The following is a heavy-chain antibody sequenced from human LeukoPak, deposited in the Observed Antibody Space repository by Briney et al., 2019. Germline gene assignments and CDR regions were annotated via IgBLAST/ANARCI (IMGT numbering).Heavy chain of an antibody. CDR1: GFTFSSYA. CDR2: ISYDGSNK. J-gene: IGHJ3*02. CDR3: ARDRTLYYYDSSGTGAFDI. D-gene: IGHD3-22*01. V-gene: IGHV3-30*04. Sequence: GRSLRLSCAASGFTFSSYAMHWVRQAPGKGLEWVAFISYDGSNKYYADSVKGRFTISRDNSKNTLYLQMNSLRAEDTAVYYCARDRTLYYYDSSGTGAFDIWGQGTMVTVSS.